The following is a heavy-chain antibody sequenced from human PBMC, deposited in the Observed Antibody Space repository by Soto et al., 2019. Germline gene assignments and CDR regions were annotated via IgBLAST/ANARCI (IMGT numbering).Heavy chain of an antibody. CDR3: ARGRGFLY. D-gene: IGHD3-10*01. CDR1: GGSFSGYY. CDR2: INHSGST. V-gene: IGHV4-34*01. Sequence: QVQLQQWGAGLLKPSETLSLTCAVYGGSFSGYYWSWIRQLPGKGLEWIGEINHSGSTNYNPSLKSRVTISVDTSKNQFSLKLSSVTAADTAVYYCARGRGFLYWGQGTLVTVSS. J-gene: IGHJ4*02.